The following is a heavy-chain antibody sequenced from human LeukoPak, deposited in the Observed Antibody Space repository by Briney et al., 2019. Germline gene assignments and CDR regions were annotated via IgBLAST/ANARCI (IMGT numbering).Heavy chain of an antibody. CDR2: IYSGGST. CDR1: GFTVSSNY. D-gene: IGHD5-18*01. V-gene: IGHV3-53*01. J-gene: IGHJ5*02. Sequence: GGSLRLSCAASGFTVSSNYMSWVRQAPGKGLEWVSVIYSGGSTYHADSVEGRFTISRDNSKNTLYIQMNSLSAEDTAVYYCERGGYSYGYCFDPWGQGTLVTVSS. CDR3: ERGGYSYGYCFDP.